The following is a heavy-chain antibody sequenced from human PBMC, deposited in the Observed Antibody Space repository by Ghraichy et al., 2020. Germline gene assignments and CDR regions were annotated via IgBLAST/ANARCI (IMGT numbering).Heavy chain of an antibody. Sequence: SVKVSCKASGGTFSSYAISWVRQAPGQGLEWMGRIIPILGIANYAQKFQGRVTITADKSTSTAYMELSSLRSEDTAVYYCARDPSTVVTPFDAFDIWGQGTMVTVSS. V-gene: IGHV1-69*04. CDR3: ARDPSTVVTPFDAFDI. CDR1: GGTFSSYA. D-gene: IGHD4-23*01. J-gene: IGHJ3*02. CDR2: IIPILGIA.